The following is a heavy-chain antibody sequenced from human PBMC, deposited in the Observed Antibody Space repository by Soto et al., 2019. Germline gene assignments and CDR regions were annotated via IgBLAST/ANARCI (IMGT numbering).Heavy chain of an antibody. CDR1: GYSFTSSW. CDR2: IYPGDSDT. J-gene: IGHJ4*01. V-gene: IGHV5-51*01. CDR3: ARSPSGRQFDY. D-gene: IGHD2-15*01. Sequence: GESLKISCKASGYSFTSSWIAWVRQMPGKGLEWMGIIYPGDSDTRHSPSFQAQVTISAGKSISTAYLQWSSLKASDTAIYYCARSPSGRQFDYWGHGTLVTVSS.